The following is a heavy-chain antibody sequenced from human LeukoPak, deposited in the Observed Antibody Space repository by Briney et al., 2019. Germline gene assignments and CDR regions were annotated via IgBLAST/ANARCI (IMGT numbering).Heavy chain of an antibody. Sequence: GGTPRLSCAASGFTFSSYGMSWVRQAPGKGLEWVSAISGNDGGTYYADSVKGRFTISRDNSKNTLYLQMNSLRGEDTAVYYCAKERGGEFDYWGQGTLVTVSS. CDR1: GFTFSSYG. CDR3: AKERGGEFDY. J-gene: IGHJ4*02. CDR2: ISGNDGGT. V-gene: IGHV3-23*01. D-gene: IGHD2-21*01.